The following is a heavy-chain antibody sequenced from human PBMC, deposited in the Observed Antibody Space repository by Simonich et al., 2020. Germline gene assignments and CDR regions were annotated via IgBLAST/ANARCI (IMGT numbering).Heavy chain of an antibody. D-gene: IGHD6-13*01. J-gene: IGHJ6*02. CDR1: GYSISSGYY. CDR2: IYHRGST. CDR3: ARVGYSNYYYYGMDV. Sequence: QVQLQESGPGLVKPSETLSLTCAVSGYSISSGYYWGWIRQPPGKGLGWIGIIYHRGSTYYNPSLKSRVTISVDTSKNQFSLKLSSVTAADTAVYYCARVGYSNYYYYGMDVWGQGTTVTVSS. V-gene: IGHV4-38-2*01.